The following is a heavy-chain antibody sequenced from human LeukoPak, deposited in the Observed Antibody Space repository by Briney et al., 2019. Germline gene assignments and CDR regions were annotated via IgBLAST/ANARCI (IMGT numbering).Heavy chain of an antibody. Sequence: GGSLRLSCAASGFTFSNHWMSWVRQAPGKGLEWVALIKRKSEGGTTDYVAPVKGRFTISRDDSENTLYLQMNSLKTEDTAVYYCTTGFVMGGTAFDPWGQGTLVTVSA. J-gene: IGHJ5*02. CDR2: IKRKSEGGTT. CDR3: TTGFVMGGTAFDP. V-gene: IGHV3-15*01. CDR1: GFTFSNHW. D-gene: IGHD1-26*01.